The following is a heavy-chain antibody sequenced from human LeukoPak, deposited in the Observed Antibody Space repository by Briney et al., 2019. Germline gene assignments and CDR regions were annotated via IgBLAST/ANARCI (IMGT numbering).Heavy chain of an antibody. CDR1: GGSFSGYY. D-gene: IGHD6-19*01. V-gene: IGHV4-34*01. Sequence: SETLSLTCAVYGGSFSGYYWSWIRQPPGKGLEWIGEINHSGSTNCNPSLKSRVTISVDTSKNQFSLKLSSVTAADTAVYYCARGRGSGWSYYYYGMDVWGQGTTVTVSS. CDR3: ARGRGSGWSYYYYGMDV. CDR2: INHSGST. J-gene: IGHJ6*02.